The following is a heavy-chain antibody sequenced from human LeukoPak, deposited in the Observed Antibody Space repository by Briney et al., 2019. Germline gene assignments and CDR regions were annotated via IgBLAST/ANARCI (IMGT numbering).Heavy chain of an antibody. J-gene: IGHJ4*02. CDR3: ARHEGDFWSGYIDY. CDR2: IYYSGST. V-gene: IGHV4-59*08. CDR1: GGSISSYY. Sequence: SETLSLTYTVSGGSISSYYWSWIRQPPGKGLEWIGYIYYSGSTNYNPSLKSRVTISVDTSKNQFSLKLSSVTAADTAVYYCARHEGDFWSGYIDYWGQGTLVTVSP. D-gene: IGHD3-3*01.